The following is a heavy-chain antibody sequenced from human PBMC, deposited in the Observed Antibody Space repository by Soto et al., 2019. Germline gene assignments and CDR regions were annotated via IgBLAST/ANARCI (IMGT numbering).Heavy chain of an antibody. Sequence: SETLWITCAVSAGYLSTTSYYWGWVRLSPGTGLEWIGSIYYTGSTYYNPSLKGRVAISVDTSKRQFSLKLTSVTATDTAVYYCARGLRWTRTFDFWGQGTLVTVSS. V-gene: IGHV4-39*01. CDR1: AGYLSTTSYY. D-gene: IGHD3-16*01. CDR3: ARGLRWTRTFDF. CDR2: IYYTGST. J-gene: IGHJ4*02.